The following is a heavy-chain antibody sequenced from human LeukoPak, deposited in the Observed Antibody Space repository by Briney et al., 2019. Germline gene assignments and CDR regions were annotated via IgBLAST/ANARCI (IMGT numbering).Heavy chain of an antibody. Sequence: SVKVSCKASGGTFSSYAISWVRQAPGQGLEWMGGIIPIFGTANYAQKFQGRVTITADESTSTAYMELSSLRSEDTAVYYCAREAKYCSSGSCYFGAFDIWGQGTMVTVSS. D-gene: IGHD2-15*01. J-gene: IGHJ3*02. CDR3: AREAKYCSSGSCYFGAFDI. CDR1: GGTFSSYA. V-gene: IGHV1-69*13. CDR2: IIPIFGTA.